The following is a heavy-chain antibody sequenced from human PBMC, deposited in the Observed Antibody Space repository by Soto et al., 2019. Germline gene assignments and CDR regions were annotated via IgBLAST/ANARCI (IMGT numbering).Heavy chain of an antibody. CDR1: GFTFTNSA. V-gene: IGHV1-58*01. Sequence: QMQLVQSGPEVKKPGTSVKVSCKASGFTFTNSAVQWVRQARGHRLEWIGWIVVGSGNQNYAQKFQERVNVTRDMSTTTADMELSSLRSEDTAGYYCATDKGDSYGYGNYWGQGTLVTVSS. J-gene: IGHJ4*02. D-gene: IGHD5-18*01. CDR2: IVVGSGNQ. CDR3: ATDKGDSYGYGNY.